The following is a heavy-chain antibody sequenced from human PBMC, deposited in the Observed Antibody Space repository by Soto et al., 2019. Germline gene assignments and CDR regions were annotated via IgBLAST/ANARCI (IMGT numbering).Heavy chain of an antibody. J-gene: IGHJ4*02. CDR2: IYYSGST. CDR3: ARRYDDCFDF. Sequence: SETLSLTCTVSGVSISSYYWSWILQPPGKGLEWIGYIYYSGSTNYNPSLKSRVTISVDTSKNQFSLKLSSVTAADTAVYYCARRYDDCFDFWGQGTLLTVS. CDR1: GVSISSYY. V-gene: IGHV4-59*08. D-gene: IGHD4-17*01.